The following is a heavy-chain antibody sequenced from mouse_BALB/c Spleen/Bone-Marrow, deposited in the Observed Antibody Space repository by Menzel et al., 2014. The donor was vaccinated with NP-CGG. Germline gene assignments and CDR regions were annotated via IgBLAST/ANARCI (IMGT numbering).Heavy chain of an antibody. V-gene: IGHV1-69*01. CDR1: GHTFTDHW. J-gene: IGHJ2*01. CDR3: ARGGANVDY. Sequence: QVQLQQPGAELVMPGASVKMSCKASGHTFTDHWMHWVKQRPGQGLEWIGAIDISDSYTTYNQRFKGKATLTVDESSSTTYTQLSRLTSEDSAVYYCARGGANVDYWGQGTTLTVSS. CDR2: IDISDSYT.